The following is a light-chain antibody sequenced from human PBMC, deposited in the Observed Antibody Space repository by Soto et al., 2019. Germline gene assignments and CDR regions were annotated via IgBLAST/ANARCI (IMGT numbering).Light chain of an antibody. J-gene: IGLJ3*02. V-gene: IGLV4-69*01. CDR2: LNSDGSH. CDR1: SGHNSYA. Sequence: QLVLTQPPSASASLGASVKLTYTLSSGHNSYAIAWHQQQPEKGPRYLMKLNSDGSHSKGDGIPDRFSGSSSGAERYLTISNLPSEDEADYDCQAWSTDIRVFGGGAKLTVL. CDR3: QAWSTDIRV.